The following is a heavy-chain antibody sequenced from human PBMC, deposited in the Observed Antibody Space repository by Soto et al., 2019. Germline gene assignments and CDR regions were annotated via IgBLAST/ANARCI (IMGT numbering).Heavy chain of an antibody. Sequence: GGSLRLSCVASGFSFSNYNMNWVRQAPGKGLEWVSYITDSSDTVHYADSVRGRFTISRDNAESSLYLQMNSLRDEDTAVYFCARDFGHGYYLDYWGRGTLVTV. CDR1: GFSFSNYN. CDR2: ITDSSDTV. D-gene: IGHD3-3*01. J-gene: IGHJ4*02. CDR3: ARDFGHGYYLDY. V-gene: IGHV3-48*02.